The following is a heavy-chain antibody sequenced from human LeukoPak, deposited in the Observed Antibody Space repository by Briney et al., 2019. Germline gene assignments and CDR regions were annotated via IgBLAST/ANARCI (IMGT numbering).Heavy chain of an antibody. Sequence: GGSLRLSCAASGFTFSSYGMHWVRQAPGKGLEWVAVISYDGSNKYYADPVKGRFTISRDNSKNTLYLQMNSLRAEDTAVYYCAKETYYYGSGSYYPVDYWGQGTLVTVSS. CDR3: AKETYYYGSGSYYPVDY. J-gene: IGHJ4*02. CDR2: ISYDGSNK. CDR1: GFTFSSYG. D-gene: IGHD3-10*01. V-gene: IGHV3-30*18.